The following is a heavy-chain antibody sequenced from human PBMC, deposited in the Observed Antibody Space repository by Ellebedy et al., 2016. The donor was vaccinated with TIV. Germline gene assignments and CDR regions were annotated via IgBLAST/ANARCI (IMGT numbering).Heavy chain of an antibody. CDR3: AKLAGISSWYAEY. CDR1: GFTFSCCA. V-gene: IGHV3-23*01. Sequence: GESLKISCAASGFTFSCCAMSWVRQTPGKGLEWVSVISNSGDTTYADYVKGRFTISSDNSKDTLFLQMNSLRAEDTGAYYCAKLAGISSWYAEYWGQGTLVTVSS. CDR2: ISNSGDTT. D-gene: IGHD6-13*01. J-gene: IGHJ4*02.